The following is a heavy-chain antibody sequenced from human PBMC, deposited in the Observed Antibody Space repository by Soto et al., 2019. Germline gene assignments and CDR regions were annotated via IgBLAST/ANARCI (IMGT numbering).Heavy chain of an antibody. Sequence: GAXRLSCAASGFAXXSXXXTWVRQAPGKGLEWVSVIHSGGDTHYADSVRGRFTISRDNSKNTLYLQMNSLRAEDTAVYYCARSRTGTTYGGMDVWGQGTTVTVSS. CDR1: GFAXXSXX. D-gene: IGHD1-7*01. CDR3: ARSRTGTTYGGMDV. V-gene: IGHV3-66*01. CDR2: IHSGGDT. J-gene: IGHJ6*02.